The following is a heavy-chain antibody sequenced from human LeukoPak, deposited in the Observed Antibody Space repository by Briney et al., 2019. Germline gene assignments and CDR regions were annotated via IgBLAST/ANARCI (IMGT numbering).Heavy chain of an antibody. CDR3: ASHRDSMTTVTTWDY. Sequence: GGSLRLSCAASGFTFSNYGMHWVRQAPGKGLEWVTLISYDGSNKYYADSVKGRFTISRDNSKNTLYLQMNSLRAEDTAVYYCASHRDSMTTVTTWDYWGQGTLVTVSS. D-gene: IGHD4-17*01. V-gene: IGHV3-30*03. CDR1: GFTFSNYG. CDR2: ISYDGSNK. J-gene: IGHJ4*02.